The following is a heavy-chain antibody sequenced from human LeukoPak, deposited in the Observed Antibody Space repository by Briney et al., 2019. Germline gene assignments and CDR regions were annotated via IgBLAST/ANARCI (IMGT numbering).Heavy chain of an antibody. CDR3: ARSYGSGGRFDY. V-gene: IGHV4-59*01. J-gene: IGHJ4*02. D-gene: IGHD3-10*01. CDR1: GGSISSYY. Sequence: PSETLSLTCTVSGGSISSYYWSWIRQPPGKGLEWIGYIYYSGSTNYSPSLKSRVTISVDTSKNQFSLKLSSVTAADTAVYYCARSYGSGGRFDYWGQGTLVTVSS. CDR2: IYYSGST.